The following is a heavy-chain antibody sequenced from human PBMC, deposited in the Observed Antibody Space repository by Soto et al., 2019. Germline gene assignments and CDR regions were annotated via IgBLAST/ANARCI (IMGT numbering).Heavy chain of an antibody. J-gene: IGHJ4*02. D-gene: IGHD7-27*01. CDR3: GREDKQGRICDFAY. Sequence: PGGSLRLSCAASGFTFSGSAMHWVRQASGKGLEWVGRIRSKANSYATAYAASVKGRFTISRDDSKNTAYLQMDSLRPEDTAVYYWGREDKQGRICDFAYWGKGALVTVSS. CDR1: GFTFSGSA. CDR2: IRSKANSYAT. V-gene: IGHV3-73*01.